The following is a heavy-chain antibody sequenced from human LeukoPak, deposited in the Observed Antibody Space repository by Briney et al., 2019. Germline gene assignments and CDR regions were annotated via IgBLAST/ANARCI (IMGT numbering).Heavy chain of an antibody. V-gene: IGHV3-48*01. D-gene: IGHD1-26*01. CDR3: ARAGGSYYVDY. Sequence: PGGSLRLSCAASGFTFSSYSMNWVRQAPGKGLEWVSYIRSSSSTIYYASSVKGRFTISRDNAKNSLYLQMNSLRAEDTAVYYCARAGGSYYVDYWGQGTLVTVPS. CDR2: IRSSSSTI. J-gene: IGHJ4*02. CDR1: GFTFSSYS.